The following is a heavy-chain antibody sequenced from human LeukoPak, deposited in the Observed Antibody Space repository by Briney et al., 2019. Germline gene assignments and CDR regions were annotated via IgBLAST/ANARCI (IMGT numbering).Heavy chain of an antibody. CDR1: GFTFSSYW. J-gene: IGHJ4*02. CDR2: IKQDGSEK. Sequence: GGSLRLSCAASGFTFSSYWMSWVRQAPGKGPEWVANIKQDGSEKYCVDSVKGRFTISRDNAKNSLYLQMNGLRAEDTAVYYCARGGSTFDYWGQGTLVTVSS. V-gene: IGHV3-7*01. CDR3: ARGGSTFDY. D-gene: IGHD1-26*01.